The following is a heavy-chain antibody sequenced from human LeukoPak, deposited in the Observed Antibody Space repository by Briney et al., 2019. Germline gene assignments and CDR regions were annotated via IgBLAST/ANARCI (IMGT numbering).Heavy chain of an antibody. J-gene: IGHJ4*02. CDR2: IYYSGST. CDR3: ARAPRGSYKTYFDY. CDR1: GGSISNYY. Sequence: SETLSLTCTVSGGSISNYYWSWIRQPPGRGLEWIGYIYYSGSTNYNPSLKSRVTISVDTSKNQFSLNLTSVTTADTAVYYCARAPRGSYKTYFDYWGQGTLVTVSS. V-gene: IGHV4-59*01. D-gene: IGHD2-15*01.